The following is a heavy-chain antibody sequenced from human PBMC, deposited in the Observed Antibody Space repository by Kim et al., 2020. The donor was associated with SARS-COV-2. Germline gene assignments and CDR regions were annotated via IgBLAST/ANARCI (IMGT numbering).Heavy chain of an antibody. CDR3: ASSRYYDFWSGYFDY. J-gene: IGHJ4*02. D-gene: IGHD3-3*01. Sequence: QKFQGSVTITRDTSASTAYMELSSLRSEDTAVYYCASSRYYDFWSGYFDYWGQGTLVTVSS. V-gene: IGHV1-3*01.